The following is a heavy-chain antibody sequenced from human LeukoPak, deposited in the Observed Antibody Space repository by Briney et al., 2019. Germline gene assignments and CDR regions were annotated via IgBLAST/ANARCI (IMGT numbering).Heavy chain of an antibody. CDR2: ISGSGGST. CDR3: ARDMIGILGTPGAFDI. D-gene: IGHD1-26*01. CDR1: GFTFSSYA. Sequence: GGSLRLSCAASGFTFSSYAMSWVRQAPGKGLEWVSAISGSGGSTYYADSVKGRFTISRDNSKNTLCLQMNSLRAEDTAVYYCARDMIGILGTPGAFDIWGQGTMVTISS. J-gene: IGHJ3*02. V-gene: IGHV3-23*01.